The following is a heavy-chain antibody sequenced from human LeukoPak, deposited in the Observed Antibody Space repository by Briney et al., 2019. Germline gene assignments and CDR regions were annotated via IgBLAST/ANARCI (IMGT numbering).Heavy chain of an antibody. J-gene: IGHJ4*02. CDR1: GXTFSIYW. D-gene: IGHD5-24*01. V-gene: IGHV3-74*01. CDR3: ARGQMIDY. CDR2: INSDGSSS. Sequence: GGSLRLSCAASGXTFSIYWVNWVRQAPGKGLVWVSHINSDGSSSNYADSVKGRFTISRDNAKNTLYLQMNSLRAEDTAVYFCARGQMIDYWGQGTLVTVSS.